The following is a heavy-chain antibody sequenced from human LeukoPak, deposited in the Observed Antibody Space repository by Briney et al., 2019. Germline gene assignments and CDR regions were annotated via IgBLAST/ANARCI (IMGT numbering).Heavy chain of an antibody. CDR1: GFTFSSYA. CDR2: ISGSGGST. Sequence: GGSLRLSCAASGFTFSSYAMSWVRQAPGKGLEWVSAISGSGGSTYYADSVKGRFTISRDNSKNTLYLQMNSLRDEDTAVYYCARDLDAYYYDSSGYSGVDYWGQGTLVTVSS. V-gene: IGHV3-23*01. D-gene: IGHD3-22*01. CDR3: ARDLDAYYYDSSGYSGVDY. J-gene: IGHJ4*02.